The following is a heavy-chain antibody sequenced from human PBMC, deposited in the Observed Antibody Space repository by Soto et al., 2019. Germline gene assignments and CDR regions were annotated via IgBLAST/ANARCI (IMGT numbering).Heavy chain of an antibody. D-gene: IGHD3-3*01. J-gene: IGHJ6*02. CDR3: ARDKRYYDFWSGYPHYYYYGMDV. V-gene: IGHV3-30-3*01. CDR1: GFTFSSYA. CDR2: ISYDGSNK. Sequence: QVQLVESGGGVVQPGRSLRLSCAASGFTFSSYAMHWVRQAPGKGLEGVAVISYDGSNKYYADSVKGRFTIARDNSKNTLYLQMTSLRAEDTAVYYCARDKRYYDFWSGYPHYYYYGMDVCGQGTTVTVSS.